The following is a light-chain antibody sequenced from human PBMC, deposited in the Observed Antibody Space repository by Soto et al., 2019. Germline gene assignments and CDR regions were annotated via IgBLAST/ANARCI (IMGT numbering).Light chain of an antibody. J-gene: IGKJ1*01. Sequence: GDRVTITCRPSRGIGNALAWYQQKPGTVPKLLIHSASTLQSGVPSRFSGSGSGTDFTLTISSLQPEDVATYYCQKYDSDPRTFGQGTKVDIK. CDR2: SAS. CDR1: RGIGNA. V-gene: IGKV1-27*01. CDR3: QKYDSDPRT.